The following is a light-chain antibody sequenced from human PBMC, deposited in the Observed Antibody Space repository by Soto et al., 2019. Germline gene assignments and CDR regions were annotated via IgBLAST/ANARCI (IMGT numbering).Light chain of an antibody. CDR3: QHYNSYSEA. CDR1: QTISSW. Sequence: DIQMTQSPSTLSGSVGDRVTITCRASQTISSWLAWYQQKPGKAPKLLIYKASTLKRGVPSRFSGSGSGTEFTLTISSLQPDDVATYSCQHYNSYSEAFGQGTKADIK. J-gene: IGKJ1*01. V-gene: IGKV1-5*03. CDR2: KAS.